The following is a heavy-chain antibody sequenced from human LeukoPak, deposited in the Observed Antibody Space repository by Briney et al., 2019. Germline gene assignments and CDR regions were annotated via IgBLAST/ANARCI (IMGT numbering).Heavy chain of an antibody. CDR1: GGSISSYY. CDR2: IYYSGST. Sequence: SETLSLTCTVSGGSISSYYWSWIRQPPGKGLEWIGYIYYSGSTNYNPSLKSRVTISVDTSKNQFSLKLSSVTAADTAVYYCARDFGGSYSLRAFDIWGQGTMVTVSS. V-gene: IGHV4-59*01. J-gene: IGHJ3*02. CDR3: ARDFGGSYSLRAFDI. D-gene: IGHD1-26*01.